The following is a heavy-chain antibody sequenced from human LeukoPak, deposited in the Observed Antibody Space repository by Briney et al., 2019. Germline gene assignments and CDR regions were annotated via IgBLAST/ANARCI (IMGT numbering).Heavy chain of an antibody. Sequence: GASVKVSCKASGYTFTSYGISWVRQAPGQGLEWMGWISAYNGNTNYVQKLQGRVTMTTDTSTSTAYMELRSLRSDDTAVYYCAREKYPPVTRAFDYWGQGTLVTVSS. D-gene: IGHD4-17*01. CDR1: GYTFTSYG. CDR3: AREKYPPVTRAFDY. J-gene: IGHJ4*02. V-gene: IGHV1-18*01. CDR2: ISAYNGNT.